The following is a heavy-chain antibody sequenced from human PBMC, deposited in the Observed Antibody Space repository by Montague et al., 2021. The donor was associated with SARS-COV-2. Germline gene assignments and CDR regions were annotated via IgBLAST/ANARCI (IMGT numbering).Heavy chain of an antibody. CDR2: ISSTGSTI. D-gene: IGHD2-8*01. CDR3: ASRAPTRIVLMVYAIGGYFDY. CDR1: GFTFSSYE. J-gene: IGHJ4*02. Sequence: SLRLSCAASGFTFSSYELNWVSQAPGKGLEWVSYISSTGSTIFYSDSVKGRFTISRDNAKNSLYLQMNSLRAEDTAVYYCASRAPTRIVLMVYAIGGYFDYWGQGTLVTVSS. V-gene: IGHV3-48*03.